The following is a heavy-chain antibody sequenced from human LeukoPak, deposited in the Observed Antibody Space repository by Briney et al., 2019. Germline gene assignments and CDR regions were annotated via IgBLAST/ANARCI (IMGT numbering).Heavy chain of an antibody. Sequence: GGSLRLSCAASGFTFSSYSMNWVRQAPGKGLEWVSYISSGSSTIYFPDSVKGRFTISRDNAKNSLYLQMNSLRAEDTAVYYCAAVANYYYYMDVWGKGTTVTVSS. V-gene: IGHV3-48*01. D-gene: IGHD6-19*01. CDR3: AAVANYYYYMDV. CDR2: ISSGSSTI. CDR1: GFTFSSYS. J-gene: IGHJ6*03.